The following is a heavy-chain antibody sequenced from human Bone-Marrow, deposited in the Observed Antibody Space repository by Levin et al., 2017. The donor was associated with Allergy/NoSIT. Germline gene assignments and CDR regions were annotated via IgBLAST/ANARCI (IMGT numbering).Heavy chain of an antibody. Sequence: LSLTCAASGFTFSNAWMSWVRQAPGKGLEWVGRIKSKTDGGTTDYAAPVKGRFTISRDDSKNTLYLQMNSLKTEDTAVYYCTTMAVFMGAFDIWGQGTMVTVSS. CDR2: IKSKTDGGTT. CDR3: TTMAVFMGAFDI. J-gene: IGHJ3*02. CDR1: GFTFSNAW. D-gene: IGHD1-14*01. V-gene: IGHV3-15*01.